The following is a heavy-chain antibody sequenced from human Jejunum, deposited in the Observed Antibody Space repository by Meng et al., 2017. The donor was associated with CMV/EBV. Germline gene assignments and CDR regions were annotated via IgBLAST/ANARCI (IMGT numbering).Heavy chain of an antibody. J-gene: IGHJ4*02. D-gene: IGHD4-23*01. V-gene: IGHV3-23*01. CDR2: ISGSGSST. Sequence: GFTFSHYAMRWARQAPGKGLEWVSTISGSGSSTYYADSVRGQFAISRDNSENTVYLQVHSLRAGDTAVYYCAKRSGYGANSFFDNWGQGTLVTVSS. CDR3: AKRSGYGANSFFDN. CDR1: GFTFSHYA.